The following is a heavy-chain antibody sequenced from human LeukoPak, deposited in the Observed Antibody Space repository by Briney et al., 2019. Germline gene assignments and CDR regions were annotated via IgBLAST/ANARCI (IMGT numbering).Heavy chain of an antibody. CDR1: GFTFSSCG. V-gene: IGHV3-23*01. CDR3: AKDRGTIRPPHSVILTVNFHPLDT. Sequence: PGGSLRLSCAASGFTFSSCGMSWVRQAPGKGLEWVSAISGSGVNTYYADSVKGRFTISRDNSKNTLYLRMNSLRADDTAVYYCAKDRGTIRPPHSVILTVNFHPLDTWAQGPLVTASS. J-gene: IGHJ5*02. CDR2: ISGSGVNT. D-gene: IGHD3-9*01.